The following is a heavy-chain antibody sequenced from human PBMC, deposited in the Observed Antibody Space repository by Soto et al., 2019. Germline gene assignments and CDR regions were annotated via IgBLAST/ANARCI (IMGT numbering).Heavy chain of an antibody. D-gene: IGHD6-19*01. V-gene: IGHV3-74*01. Sequence: EVQLVESGGGLVQPGGSLRLSCAASGFTFSSYWMHWVRQAPGKGLVWVSGINSDGSSTSYADSVKGRFTISRDNAKNTLYLQMNSLRAEDTAVYYCAREVARGQWLVLHAFDIWGQGTMVTVSS. CDR3: AREVARGQWLVLHAFDI. CDR1: GFTFSSYW. J-gene: IGHJ3*02. CDR2: INSDGSST.